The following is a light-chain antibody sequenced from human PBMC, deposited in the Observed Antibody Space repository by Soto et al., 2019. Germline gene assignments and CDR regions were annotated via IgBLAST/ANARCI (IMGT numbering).Light chain of an antibody. CDR3: HQRQSWPRK. Sequence: EIVLTQSPSARSSFPGDRVTLSFRASQYINTRLAWYQHRPGQAPRLLIYQTSIRAAGIPARFSASGTGTAFTLTISDVQPEDFAVYYCHQRQSWPRKFGQGTKVDIK. CDR1: QYINTR. CDR2: QTS. V-gene: IGKV3-11*01. J-gene: IGKJ1*01.